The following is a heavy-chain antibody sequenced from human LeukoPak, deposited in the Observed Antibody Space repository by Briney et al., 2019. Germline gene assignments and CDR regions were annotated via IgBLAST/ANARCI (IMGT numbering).Heavy chain of an antibody. V-gene: IGHV7-4-1*02. Sequence: GASVKVSCKASGYTFTGYYMHWVRQAPGQGLEWMGWINTNTGNPTYAQGFTGRFVFSLDTSVSTAYLQISSLKAEDTAVYYCARGGPSQWLVRGLDYWGQGTLVTVSS. J-gene: IGHJ4*02. D-gene: IGHD6-19*01. CDR1: GYTFTGYY. CDR3: ARGGPSQWLVRGLDY. CDR2: INTNTGNP.